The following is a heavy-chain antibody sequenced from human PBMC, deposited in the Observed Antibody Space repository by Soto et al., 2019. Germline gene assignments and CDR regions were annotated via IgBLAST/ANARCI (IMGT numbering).Heavy chain of an antibody. D-gene: IGHD6-19*01. CDR1: GFTFSSYA. Sequence: QVQLVESGGGVVQPGRSLRLSCAASGFTFSSYAMHWVRQAPGKGLEWVAVISYDGSNKYYADSVKGRFTISRDNSKNTLYLQMNSLRAEDTAVYYCARDRRIAVAGIFDYWGQGTLVTVSS. CDR3: ARDRRIAVAGIFDY. CDR2: ISYDGSNK. J-gene: IGHJ4*02. V-gene: IGHV3-30-3*01.